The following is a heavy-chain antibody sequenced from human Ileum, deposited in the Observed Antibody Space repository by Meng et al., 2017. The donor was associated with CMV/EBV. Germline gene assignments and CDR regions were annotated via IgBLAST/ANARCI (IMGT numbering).Heavy chain of an antibody. CDR2: IKSKSDGETV. CDR1: GFTFSSAW. D-gene: IGHD1-26*01. V-gene: IGHV3-15*01. J-gene: IGHJ4*02. CDR3: TTGYSSAWHDHY. Sequence: GESGGGLVKPGGSLRRSCAASGFTFSSAWMNWVRQAPGKGLEWVGRIKSKSDGETVDYAAPVKGRFTISRDDSINTLYLQMHSLKTEDTALFYCTTGYSSAWHDHYWGQGTLVTVSS.